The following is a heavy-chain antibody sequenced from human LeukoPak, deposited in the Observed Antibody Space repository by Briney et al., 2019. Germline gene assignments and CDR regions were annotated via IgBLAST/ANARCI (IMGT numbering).Heavy chain of an antibody. J-gene: IGHJ4*02. V-gene: IGHV4-39*07. D-gene: IGHD1-26*01. CDR3: ARDRGSVGAHFDY. Sequence: SETLSLTCTVSGGSISSSSYYWGWIRQPPGKGLEWIGSIYYSGNTYYNPSLKSRVTISVDTSKNQFSLKLSSVTAADTAVYYCARDRGSVGAHFDYWGQGTLVTVSS. CDR2: IYYSGNT. CDR1: GGSISSSSYY.